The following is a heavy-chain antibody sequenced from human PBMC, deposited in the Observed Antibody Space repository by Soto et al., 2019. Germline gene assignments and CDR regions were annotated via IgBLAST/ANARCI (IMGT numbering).Heavy chain of an antibody. J-gene: IGHJ4*02. Sequence: ASVKVSCKPSGYTFTNYYVHWVRQAPGQGLEWMGIINPSGVGTSYAQKFQGRVTMTTDTSTSTVYMEPSSLRSEDTAVYYCAREPGVYYYGSGSYSGYFDYWGQG. D-gene: IGHD3-10*01. CDR1: GYTFTNYY. V-gene: IGHV1-46*01. CDR3: AREPGVYYYGSGSYSGYFDY. CDR2: INPSGVGT.